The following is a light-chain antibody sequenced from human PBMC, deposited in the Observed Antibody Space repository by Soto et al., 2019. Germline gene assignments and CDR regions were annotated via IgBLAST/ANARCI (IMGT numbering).Light chain of an antibody. J-gene: IGLJ2*01. V-gene: IGLV1-40*01. Sequence: QSVLTQPPSVSGAPGQRVTISCTGSSSNIGAGYDVHWYQQLPGTAPKLLIYGNSNRPSGVPDRFSGSKSGTSASLAITGLQADDEADYYCQSYDSSLSGVVSGGGTQLTV. CDR3: QSYDSSLSGVV. CDR1: SSNIGAGYD. CDR2: GNS.